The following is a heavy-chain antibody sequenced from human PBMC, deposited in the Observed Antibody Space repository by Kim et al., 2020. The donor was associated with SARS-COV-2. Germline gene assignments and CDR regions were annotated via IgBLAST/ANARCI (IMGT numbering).Heavy chain of an antibody. CDR1: GYSFTSYW. Sequence: GESLKISCKGSGYSFTSYWIGWVRQMPGKGLEWMGIIYPGNSDTRYSPSFQGQVTISADKSISTAYLQWSSLKASNTAMYYCAIHGRAKLHYYYYYGMDVWGEGTTVTVSS. J-gene: IGHJ6*02. D-gene: IGHD6-6*01. CDR3: AIHGRAKLHYYYYYGMDV. V-gene: IGHV5-51*01. CDR2: IYPGNSDT.